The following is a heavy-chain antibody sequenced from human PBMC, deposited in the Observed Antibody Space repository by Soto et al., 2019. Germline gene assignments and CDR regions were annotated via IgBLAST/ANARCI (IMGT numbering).Heavy chain of an antibody. CDR1: GGSFSGYY. CDR2: INHSGST. Sequence: LSLTCAVYGGSFSGYYWSWIRQPPGKGLEWIGEINHSGSTNYNPSLKSRVTISVDTSKNQFSLKLSSVTAADTAVYYCARVVTPRTFDYWGQGTLVTVSS. J-gene: IGHJ4*02. CDR3: ARVVTPRTFDY. D-gene: IGHD1-1*01. V-gene: IGHV4-34*01.